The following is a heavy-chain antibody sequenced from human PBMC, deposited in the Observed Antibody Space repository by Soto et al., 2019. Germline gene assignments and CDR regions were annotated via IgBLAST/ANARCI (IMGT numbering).Heavy chain of an antibody. CDR3: AGGDRGAFDL. Sequence: EVQLVESGGGLVRPGGSLRLSCAASGFTFSYYWMHWVRQAPGKGLVWVSRIQSDGSSPTYADFVKGRFIISRDNARNTVDLQINSVRVEDNAVYYCAGGDRGAFDLWGQGTVVTVSS. V-gene: IGHV3-74*01. CDR2: IQSDGSSP. CDR1: GFTFSYYW. D-gene: IGHD1-26*01. J-gene: IGHJ3*01.